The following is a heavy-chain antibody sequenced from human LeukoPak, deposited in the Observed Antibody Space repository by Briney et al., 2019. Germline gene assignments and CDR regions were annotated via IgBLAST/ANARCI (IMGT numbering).Heavy chain of an antibody. CDR2: ISYDGSNK. V-gene: IGHV3-30*18. J-gene: IGHJ3*02. CDR3: AKTAGLAAAGYDAFYI. D-gene: IGHD6-13*01. Sequence: GGSLRLSCAASGFTFSSYAMHWVRQAPGKGLEWMAVISYDGSNKYYADSVKGRFTISRDNSKNTLYLQMNSLRAEDTAVYYCAKTAGLAAAGYDAFYIWGQGTMVTVSS. CDR1: GFTFSSYA.